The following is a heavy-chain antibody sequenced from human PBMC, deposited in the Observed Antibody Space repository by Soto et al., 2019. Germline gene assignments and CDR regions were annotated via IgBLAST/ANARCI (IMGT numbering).Heavy chain of an antibody. CDR1: GYTFTSYY. CDR3: ARPGIFGVVPKGSPYYYYGMDV. J-gene: IGHJ6*02. CDR2: INPSGGST. Sequence: ASVKVSCKASGYTFTSYYMHWVRQAPGQGLEWMGIINPSGGSTSYAQKFQGRVTMTRDTSTSTVYMELSSLRSEDTAVYYCARPGIFGVVPKGSPYYYYGMDVWGQGTTVTVSS. D-gene: IGHD3-3*01. V-gene: IGHV1-46*01.